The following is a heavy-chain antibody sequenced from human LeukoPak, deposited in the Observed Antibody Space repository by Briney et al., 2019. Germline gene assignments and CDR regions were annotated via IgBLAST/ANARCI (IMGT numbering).Heavy chain of an antibody. CDR1: GYTFTGYY. CDR3: ARDQGYCSSTSCPATYYYYGMDV. Sequence: GASVKVSCKASGYTFTGYYMHWVRQAPGQGLEWMGWINPNSGGTNYAQKFQGWVTMTRDTSISTAYMELSRLRSDDTAVYYCARDQGYCSSTSCPATYYYYGMDVWGQGTTVTVSS. D-gene: IGHD2-2*01. V-gene: IGHV1-2*04. CDR2: INPNSGGT. J-gene: IGHJ6*02.